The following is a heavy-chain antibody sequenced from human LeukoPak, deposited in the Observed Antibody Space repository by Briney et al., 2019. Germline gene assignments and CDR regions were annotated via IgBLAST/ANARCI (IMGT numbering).Heavy chain of an antibody. Sequence: EIXHSGSTNYNPSLKSRVTISVDTSKNQFSLKLSSVTAADTAVYYCARGPGYSYGFPYYYYGMDVWGQGTTVTVSS. CDR2: IXHSGST. D-gene: IGHD5-18*01. V-gene: IGHV4-34*01. CDR3: ARGPGYSYGFPYYYYGMDV. J-gene: IGHJ6*02.